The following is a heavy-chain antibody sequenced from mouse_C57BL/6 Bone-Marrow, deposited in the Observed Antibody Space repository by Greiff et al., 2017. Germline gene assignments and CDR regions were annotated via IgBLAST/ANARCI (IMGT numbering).Heavy chain of an antibody. CDR2: IDPENGDT. V-gene: IGHV14-4*01. CDR3: TFTTVVAPFAY. D-gene: IGHD1-1*01. CDR1: GFNIKDDY. Sequence: VQLQQSGAELVRPGASVKLSCTASGFNIKDDYMHWVKQRPEQGLEWIGWIDPENGDTEYASKFKGKATITADTSSNTAYLQLSSLTSEDTAVYYCTFTTVVAPFAYWGQGTLVTVSA. J-gene: IGHJ3*01.